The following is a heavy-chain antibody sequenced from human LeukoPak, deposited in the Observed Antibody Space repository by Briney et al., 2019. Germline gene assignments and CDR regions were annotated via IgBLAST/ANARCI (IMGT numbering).Heavy chain of an antibody. J-gene: IGHJ3*02. CDR2: IWYDGSNK. V-gene: IGHV3-33*01. CDR1: GFTFSSYG. Sequence: GGSLRLSCAASGFTFSSYGMHWVRQAPGKGLEWVAVIWYDGSNKYYADSVKGRFTISRDNSKNTLYLQMNSLRAEDTAVYYCASFWQLLWFGDSTGGAFDIWGQGTMVTVSS. D-gene: IGHD3-10*01. CDR3: ASFWQLLWFGDSTGGAFDI.